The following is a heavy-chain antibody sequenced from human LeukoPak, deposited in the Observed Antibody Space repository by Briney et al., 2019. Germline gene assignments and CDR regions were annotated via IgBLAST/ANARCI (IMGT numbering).Heavy chain of an antibody. J-gene: IGHJ6*03. Sequence: SETLSLTCAVTAVSFSGYYWCWIRHPPVKGLDWIGEINPRGSTNYNPSLNSRVTMSVDTSKNQCSLKLSFVTATETAVYNCARGGVYPRGSSYYYMDVWGKGTTVTVSS. CDR1: AVSFSGYY. CDR2: INPRGST. V-gene: IGHV4-34*01. CDR3: ARGGVYPRGSSYYYMDV. D-gene: IGHD2-8*01.